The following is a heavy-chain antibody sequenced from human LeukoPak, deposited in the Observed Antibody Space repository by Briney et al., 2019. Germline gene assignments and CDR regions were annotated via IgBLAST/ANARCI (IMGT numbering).Heavy chain of an antibody. CDR1: GFTFSSYA. V-gene: IGHV3-23*01. CDR2: ISGSGDIT. Sequence: PGGSLRLSCAASGFTFSSYAMTWVRQAPGKGLEWVSAISGSGDITYYADSVKGRFTISRDNSKNTLYVQVNSLGTEDTAAYYCAKGSYYDSSGSFYFDYWGQGTLVTVSS. J-gene: IGHJ4*02. D-gene: IGHD3-22*01. CDR3: AKGSYYDSSGSFYFDY.